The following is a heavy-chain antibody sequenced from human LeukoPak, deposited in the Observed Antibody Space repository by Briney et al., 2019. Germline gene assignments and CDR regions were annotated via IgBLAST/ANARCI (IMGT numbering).Heavy chain of an antibody. CDR1: GFTFSSYA. D-gene: IGHD3-9*01. Sequence: GGSLRLSCAASGFTFSSYAMSSVRQAPGKGLEWVSAISGSGGSTYYADSVKGRFTISRDNSKNTLYLQMNSLRAEDTAVYYCAKYRIRYFDWLFHYFDYWGQGTLVTVSS. CDR2: ISGSGGST. J-gene: IGHJ4*02. CDR3: AKYRIRYFDWLFHYFDY. V-gene: IGHV3-23*01.